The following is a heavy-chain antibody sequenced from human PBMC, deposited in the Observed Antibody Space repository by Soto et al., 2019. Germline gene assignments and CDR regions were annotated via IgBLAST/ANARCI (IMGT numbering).Heavy chain of an antibody. CDR1: GYTFTGYY. D-gene: IGHD3-10*01. CDR3: AREGRFGELALDY. V-gene: IGHV1-2*02. CDR2: ISPNSGGT. J-gene: IGHJ4*02. Sequence: ASVKVSCKASGYTFTGYYMHWVRQAPGQGLEWMGLISPNSGGTNYAQKFQGRVTMTRDTSISTAYMELSRLRSDDTAVYYCAREGRFGELALDYWGQGTLVTVSS.